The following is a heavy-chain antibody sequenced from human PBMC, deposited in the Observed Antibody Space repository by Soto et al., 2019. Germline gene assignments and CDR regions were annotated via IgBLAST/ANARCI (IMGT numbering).Heavy chain of an antibody. CDR3: ARVSYYDILTGYFSNYYYGMDV. D-gene: IGHD3-9*01. CDR1: GFTFSSYE. J-gene: IGHJ6*02. V-gene: IGHV3-48*03. Sequence: GVLRLSCAASGFTFSSYEMNWVRQAPGKGLEWVSYISSSGSTIYYADSVKGRFTISRDNAKNSLYLQMNSLRAEDTAVYYCARVSYYDILTGYFSNYYYGMDVWGQGTTVTVSS. CDR2: ISSSGSTI.